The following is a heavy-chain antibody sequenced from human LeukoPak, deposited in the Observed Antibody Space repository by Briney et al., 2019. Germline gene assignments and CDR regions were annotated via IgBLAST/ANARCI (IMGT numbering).Heavy chain of an antibody. D-gene: IGHD3-22*01. Sequence: SETLSLTCTVPGYSISSGYYWGWIRQPPGKGLEWIGSIYHSGSTYYNPSLKSRVTISVDTSKNQFSLKLSSVTAADTAVYYCARDSSYDSSGDDAFDIWGQGTMVTVSS. CDR1: GYSISSGYY. V-gene: IGHV4-38-2*02. J-gene: IGHJ3*02. CDR3: ARDSSYDSSGDDAFDI. CDR2: IYHSGST.